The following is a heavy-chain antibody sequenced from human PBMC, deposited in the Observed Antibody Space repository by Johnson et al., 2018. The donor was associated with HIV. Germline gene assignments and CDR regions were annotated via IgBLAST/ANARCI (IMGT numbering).Heavy chain of an antibody. CDR1: GFTFSDYY. Sequence: QVLLVESGGGLVKPGGSLRLSCAASGFTFSDYYMSWIRQAPGKGLEWVSYISSSGSTIYYADSVKGRFTISRDNAKNSLYLQMNSLRAEDTAVYYWASSIPPYSSSSVAFDIWGQGTMVTVSS. V-gene: IGHV3-11*04. J-gene: IGHJ3*02. CDR2: ISSSGSTI. CDR3: ASSIPPYSSSSVAFDI. D-gene: IGHD6-6*01.